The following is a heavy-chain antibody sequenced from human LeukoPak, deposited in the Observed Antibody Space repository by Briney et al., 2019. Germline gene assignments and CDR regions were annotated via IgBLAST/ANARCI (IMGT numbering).Heavy chain of an antibody. D-gene: IGHD2-21*02. J-gene: IGHJ3*02. Sequence: PGGSLRLSCAASGFTFSSYAMSWVRQAPGKGLEWVSAISGSGGSTYYADSVKGRFTISRDNSKNMLYLQMNSLRAEDTAVYYCAKDHLRRVTAIPSRSILGAFDIWGQGTMVTVSS. CDR3: AKDHLRRVTAIPSRSILGAFDI. V-gene: IGHV3-23*01. CDR2: ISGSGGST. CDR1: GFTFSSYA.